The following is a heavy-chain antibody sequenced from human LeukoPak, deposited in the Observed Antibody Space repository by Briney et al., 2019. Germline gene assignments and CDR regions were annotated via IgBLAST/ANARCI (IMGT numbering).Heavy chain of an antibody. CDR1: GGSISSYY. J-gene: IGHJ5*02. Sequence: SETLSLTCTVSGGSISSYYWSWIRQPPGKGLEWIGYIYYSGSTNYNPSLKSRVTISVDTSKNQFSLKLSSVTAADTAVYYCARESLSGSYSEPWFDPWGQGTLVTVSS. CDR3: ARESLSGSYSEPWFDP. D-gene: IGHD1-26*01. CDR2: IYYSGST. V-gene: IGHV4-59*01.